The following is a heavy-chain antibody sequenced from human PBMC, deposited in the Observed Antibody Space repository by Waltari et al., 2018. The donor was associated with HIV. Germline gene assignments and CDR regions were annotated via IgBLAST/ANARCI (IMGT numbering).Heavy chain of an antibody. V-gene: IGHV3-23*01. J-gene: IGHJ4*02. CDR3: AKDLSISSARPRLVSFDF. Sequence: EVQLLASGGESTQPGKSLTIYCGGSGFGFANYGMAWVRRAPGGGLDSIAGMSGGSSKTYYVDSVKGRFTISRDNSKNVMYLKMTNLKVDDTAMYFCAKDLSISSARPRLVSFDFWSQGTQVSVAS. CDR2: MSGGSSKT. CDR1: GFGFANYG. D-gene: IGHD6-6*01.